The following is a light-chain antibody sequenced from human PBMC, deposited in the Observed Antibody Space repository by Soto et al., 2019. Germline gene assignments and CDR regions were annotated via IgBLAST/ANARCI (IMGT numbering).Light chain of an antibody. CDR2: DVS. J-gene: IGLJ1*01. V-gene: IGLV2-14*01. CDR1: SSDVGGYNY. CDR3: SSYTSSSTPYCV. Sequence: QSALTQPASVSESPGQSITISCTGTSSDVGGYNYVSWYQQHPGKAPKLMIYDVSNRPSGVSNRFSGSKSGNTASLTISGLQAEDEADYYCSSYTSSSTPYCVFGTGTKVTVL.